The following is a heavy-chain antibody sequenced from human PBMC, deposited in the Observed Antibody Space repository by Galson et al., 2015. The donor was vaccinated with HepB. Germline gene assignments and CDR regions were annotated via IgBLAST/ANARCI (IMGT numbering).Heavy chain of an antibody. Sequence: SVKVSCKASGYTFTSYYMHWVRQAPGQGLEWMGIINPSGGSTSYAQKFQGRVTMTRDTSTSTVYMELSSLRSEDTAVYYCARVGHGLWFGEVDYYYYGMDVWGQGTTVTVSS. D-gene: IGHD3-10*01. CDR3: ARVGHGLWFGEVDYYYYGMDV. J-gene: IGHJ6*02. CDR1: GYTFTSYY. V-gene: IGHV1-46*01. CDR2: INPSGGST.